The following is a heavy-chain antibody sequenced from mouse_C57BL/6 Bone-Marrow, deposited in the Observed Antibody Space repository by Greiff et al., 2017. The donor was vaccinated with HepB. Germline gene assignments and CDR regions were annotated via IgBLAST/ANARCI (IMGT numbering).Heavy chain of an antibody. CDR3: ARDSNDD. V-gene: IGHV1-26*01. Sequence: VQLQQSGPELVKPGASVKISCKASGYTFTDYYMNWVKQSHGKSLEWIGYINPNNGGTSYNQKFKGKDTLTVDKSSSTAYMELRSLTSEDSAVYYCARDSNDDWGQGTLVTVSA. J-gene: IGHJ3*01. CDR1: GYTFTDYY. CDR2: INPNNGGT. D-gene: IGHD2-12*01.